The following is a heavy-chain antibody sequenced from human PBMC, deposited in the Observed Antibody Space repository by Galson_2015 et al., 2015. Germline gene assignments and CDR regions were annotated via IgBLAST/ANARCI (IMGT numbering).Heavy chain of an antibody. V-gene: IGHV3-7*03. CDR3: ARDFIAAGGLDV. CDR2: IKLDGSDR. CDR1: EFTFTNYW. J-gene: IGHJ6*02. Sequence: SLRLSCAASEFTFTNYWMNWVRQAPGKGLEWLANIKLDGSDRYYVDSVKGRFTISRDNAKNSLYLQMNSLRAEDTAVYYCARDFIAAGGLDVWGQGTTVTVS. D-gene: IGHD3-16*02.